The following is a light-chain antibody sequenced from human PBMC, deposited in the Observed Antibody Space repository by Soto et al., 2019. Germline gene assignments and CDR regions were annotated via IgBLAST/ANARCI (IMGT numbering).Light chain of an antibody. Sequence: EVVLTQSPGTLSLFPGERATLSCWASQSISSSSLAWYQQKVGQAPRLLMSGASSRATGIPDRFSGSGSGTDFTLTISRLEPEDFAVYYCQQFSSSLRTFGQGTKVDIK. J-gene: IGKJ1*01. CDR3: QQFSSSLRT. V-gene: IGKV3-20*01. CDR1: QSISSSS. CDR2: GAS.